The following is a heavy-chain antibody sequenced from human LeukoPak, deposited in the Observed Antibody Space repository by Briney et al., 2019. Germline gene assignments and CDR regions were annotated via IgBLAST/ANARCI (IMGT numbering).Heavy chain of an antibody. Sequence: ASVKVSCKASGYTFTSYGISWVRQAPGQGLEWMGWINPNSGGTNYAQKFQGRVTMTRDTSISTAYMELSRLRSDDTAVYYCARDIQYDYARKFDYWGQGTLVTVSS. CDR3: ARDIQYDYARKFDY. CDR2: INPNSGGT. J-gene: IGHJ4*02. CDR1: GYTFTSYG. D-gene: IGHD3-16*01. V-gene: IGHV1-2*02.